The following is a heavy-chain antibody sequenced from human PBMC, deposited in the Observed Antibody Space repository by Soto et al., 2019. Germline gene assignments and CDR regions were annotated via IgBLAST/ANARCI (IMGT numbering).Heavy chain of an antibody. CDR2: IYSSGTT. V-gene: IGHV4-4*07. CDR1: GGSIINYY. D-gene: IGHD2-2*01. CDR3: ATMQADCSSTSCYPGDYYYGRDV. J-gene: IGHJ6*02. Sequence: SETLSLTCTVSGGSIINYYWTWIRQPAGKGLEYIGRIYSSGTTNYNPSLKSRVTISVDKSKNQFSLKLSSVTAADTAVYYCATMQADCSSTSCYPGDYYYGRDVWGQGTTVTVS.